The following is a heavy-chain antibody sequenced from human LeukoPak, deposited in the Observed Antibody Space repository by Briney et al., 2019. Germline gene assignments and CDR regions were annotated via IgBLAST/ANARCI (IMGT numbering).Heavy chain of an antibody. CDR3: ATGGYSYGF. V-gene: IGHV3-7*01. J-gene: IGHJ4*02. CDR1: GFTLSSYS. D-gene: IGHD5-18*01. CDR2: INQDGSEK. Sequence: GGSLRLSCAASGFTLSSYSMNWVRQAPGKGLEWVANINQDGSEKFYVDSVKGRFTISRDNAKNSLYLQMNSLRAEDTAVYYCATGGYSYGFWGQGTWVTVSS.